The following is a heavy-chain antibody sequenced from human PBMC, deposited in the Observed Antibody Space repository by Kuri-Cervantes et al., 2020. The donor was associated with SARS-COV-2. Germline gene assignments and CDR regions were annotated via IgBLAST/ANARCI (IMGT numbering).Heavy chain of an antibody. CDR3: ARGWDYGSGSYYPRGDYGMDV. Sequence: SETLSLTCTVSGGSISSYYWSWIRQPPGKGLEWIGYIYYSGSTNYNPSLKRRVTISVDTSKNQFSLKLSSVTAADTAVYYCARGWDYGSGSYYPRGDYGMDVWGQGTTVTVSS. J-gene: IGHJ6*02. V-gene: IGHV4-59*01. CDR1: GGSISSYY. D-gene: IGHD3-10*01. CDR2: IYYSGST.